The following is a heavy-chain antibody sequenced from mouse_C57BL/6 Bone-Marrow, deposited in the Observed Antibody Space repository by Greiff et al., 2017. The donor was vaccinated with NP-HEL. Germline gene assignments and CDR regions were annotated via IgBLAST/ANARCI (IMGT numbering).Heavy chain of an antibody. CDR3: AREPPWYFDY. V-gene: IGHV5-9*01. Sequence: EVKLVESGGGLVKPGGSLQLSCAASGFTFSSYTMSWVRQTPEKRLEWVATISGGGGNTYYPDSVKGRFTISRDNAKNTLYLQMSSLRSEDTALYYCAREPPWYFDYWGQGTTLTVSS. J-gene: IGHJ2*01. CDR1: GFTFSSYT. CDR2: ISGGGGNT.